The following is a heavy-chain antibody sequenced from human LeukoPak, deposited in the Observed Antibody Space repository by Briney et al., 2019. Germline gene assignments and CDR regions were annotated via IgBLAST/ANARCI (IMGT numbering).Heavy chain of an antibody. CDR2: IYYSGST. D-gene: IGHD6-13*01. V-gene: IGHV4-59*01. Sequence: PSETLSLTCTVSGGSISSYYWSWIRQPPGKGLEWIGYIYYSGSTNYNPSPKSRVTISVDTSKNQFSLKLSSVTAADTAVYYCARDQQSIAAAGYAFDIWGQGTMVTVSS. J-gene: IGHJ3*02. CDR3: ARDQQSIAAAGYAFDI. CDR1: GGSISSYY.